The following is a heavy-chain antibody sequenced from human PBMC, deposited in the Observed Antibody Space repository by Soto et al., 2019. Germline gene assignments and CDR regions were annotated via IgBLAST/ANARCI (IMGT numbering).Heavy chain of an antibody. Sequence: GGSLRLSCAASGFTFSSYAMSWVRQAPGKGLEWVSAISGSGGSTYYADSVKGRFTTPRDNSKNTLYLQTNSLRAADTAVDYCAKAMYYDILTGYFNYYYYGLDVWGQGTTVTVSS. CDR1: GFTFSSYA. CDR2: ISGSGGST. CDR3: AKAMYYDILTGYFNYYYYGLDV. J-gene: IGHJ6*02. D-gene: IGHD3-9*01. V-gene: IGHV3-23*01.